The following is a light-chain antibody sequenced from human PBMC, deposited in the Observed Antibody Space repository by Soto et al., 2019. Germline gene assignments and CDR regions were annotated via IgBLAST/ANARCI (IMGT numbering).Light chain of an antibody. Sequence: DIQLTQSPSFLSASVGDRVTITCRASQGINSYLAWYQQKPGKVPKLLIYAASTLQSGVPSRFSGNGSGTEFTLTISSLQPEDFATYYCQQINSYPITFGQGTRLEI. CDR1: QGINSY. CDR2: AAS. J-gene: IGKJ5*01. V-gene: IGKV1-9*01. CDR3: QQINSYPIT.